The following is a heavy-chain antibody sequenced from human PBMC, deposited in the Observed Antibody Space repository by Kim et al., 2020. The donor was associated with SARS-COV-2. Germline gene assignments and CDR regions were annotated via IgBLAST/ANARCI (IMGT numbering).Heavy chain of an antibody. CDR2: IYSGGST. J-gene: IGHJ6*02. V-gene: IGHV3-66*01. D-gene: IGHD6-6*01. CDR1: GFTVSSNY. Sequence: GGSLRLSCAASGFTVSSNYMSWVRQAPGKGLEWVSVIYSGGSTYYADSVKGRFTISRDNSKNTLYLQMNSLRAEDTAVYYCARTSKAQYSSSLYYYYGMDVWGQGTTVTVSS. CDR3: ARTSKAQYSSSLYYYYGMDV.